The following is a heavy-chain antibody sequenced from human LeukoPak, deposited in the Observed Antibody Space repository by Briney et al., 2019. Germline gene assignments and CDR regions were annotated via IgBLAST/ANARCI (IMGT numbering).Heavy chain of an antibody. CDR2: TYYRSKWYN. CDR1: GDSVSSNSAA. D-gene: IGHD3-22*01. Sequence: SQTLSLTCAISGDSVSSNSAAWNWIRQSPSRGLEWLGRTYYRSKWYNDYAVSVKSRITINPDTSKNQFSLQLNSVTPEDTAVYYCARVPYHYDSSGYSVYYYYGMDVWGQGTTVTVSS. J-gene: IGHJ6*02. V-gene: IGHV6-1*01. CDR3: ARVPYHYDSSGYSVYYYYGMDV.